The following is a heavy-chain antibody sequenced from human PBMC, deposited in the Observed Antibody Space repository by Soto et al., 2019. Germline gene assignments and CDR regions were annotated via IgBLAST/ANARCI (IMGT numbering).Heavy chain of an antibody. V-gene: IGHV4-59*01. D-gene: IGHD3-3*01. Sequence: SETPSLTCTVSGGSISSYYWSWIRQPPGKGLEWIGYIYYSGSTNYNPSLKSRVTISVDTSKNQFSLKLSSVTAADTAVYYCARAQITIFGVAPYGMDVWGQGTTVTVSS. CDR3: ARAQITIFGVAPYGMDV. J-gene: IGHJ6*02. CDR1: GGSISSYY. CDR2: IYYSGST.